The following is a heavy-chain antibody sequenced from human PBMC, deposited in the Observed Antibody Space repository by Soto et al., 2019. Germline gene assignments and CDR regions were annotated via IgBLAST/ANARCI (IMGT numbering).Heavy chain of an antibody. CDR3: VRRFGWYGIDY. CDR2: ISHIGSV. J-gene: IGHJ4*02. D-gene: IGHD6-19*01. V-gene: IGHV4-4*02. Sequence: QVLLQESGPGLVQPSGTLALSCAVSVVSISSHYYWGWVRQSPGKGLEWLGDISHIGSVNYSPSLMSRVTISMDRSENQFSLKLNSVTAAETAVYYCVRRFGWYGIDYWGQGTLVIVSS. CDR1: VVSISSHYY.